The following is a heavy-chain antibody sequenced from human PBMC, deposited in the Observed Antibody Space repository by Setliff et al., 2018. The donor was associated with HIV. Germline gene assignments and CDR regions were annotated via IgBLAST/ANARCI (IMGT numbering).Heavy chain of an antibody. CDR3: ARDHHYSSGWFLDY. Sequence: GASVKVSCKASGGTFRGFGISWVVQAPGQGLEWMGQIIPIFGTPRYAQKFQGRVTITADESTSTVYMELSSLRSEDTAVYYCARDHHYSSGWFLDYWGQGTLVTVSS. CDR2: IIPIFGTP. D-gene: IGHD6-19*01. J-gene: IGHJ4*02. V-gene: IGHV1-69*13. CDR1: GGTFRGFG.